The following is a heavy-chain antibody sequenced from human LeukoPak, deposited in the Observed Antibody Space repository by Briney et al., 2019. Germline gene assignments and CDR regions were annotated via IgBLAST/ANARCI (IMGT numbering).Heavy chain of an antibody. CDR2: IRYDGSNK. CDR1: GFTFSTYS. J-gene: IGHJ5*02. V-gene: IGHV3-30*02. CDR3: AKETDYAVAA. D-gene: IGHD3-16*01. Sequence: GGSLRLSCAASGFTFSTYSMNWVRQAPGKGLEWVAFIRYDGSNKYYADSVKGRFTISRDNSKNTLYLQMNSLRAEDTAVYYCAKETDYAVAAWGQGTLVTVSS.